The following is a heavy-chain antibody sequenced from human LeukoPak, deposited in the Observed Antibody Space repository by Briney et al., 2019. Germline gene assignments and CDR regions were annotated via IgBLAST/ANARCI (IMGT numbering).Heavy chain of an antibody. Sequence: ASVKVSCKTSGCTFTTYAIHWVRQAPGQRLEWMGWINAGNGNIKYSQKFQGRVTITRDTSASTAYMELSSLRSEDTAVYYCVRGAPIRVTGAATFDPWGQGTLVTVSS. D-gene: IGHD6-19*01. CDR2: INAGNGNI. V-gene: IGHV1-3*01. CDR3: VRGAPIRVTGAATFDP. CDR1: GCTFTTYA. J-gene: IGHJ5*02.